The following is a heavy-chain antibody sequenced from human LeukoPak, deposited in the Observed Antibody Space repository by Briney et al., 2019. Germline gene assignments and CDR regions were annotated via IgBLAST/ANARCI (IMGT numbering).Heavy chain of an antibody. D-gene: IGHD3/OR15-3a*01. Sequence: GGSLRLSCAASGFTFSSYGIHWVRQAPGKGLEWVAFIWYDGSNEYYADSVKGRFTISRDNSTNTVYLQMNSLRAEDTAVYYCARDLWTGIFDYWGQGTLVTVSS. J-gene: IGHJ4*02. CDR2: IWYDGSNE. CDR1: GFTFSSYG. V-gene: IGHV3-33*01. CDR3: ARDLWTGIFDY.